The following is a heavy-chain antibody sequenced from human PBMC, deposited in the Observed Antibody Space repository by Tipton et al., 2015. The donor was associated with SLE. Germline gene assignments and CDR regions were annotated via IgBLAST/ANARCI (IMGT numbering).Heavy chain of an antibody. CDR1: GGSISSGSYY. D-gene: IGHD1-26*01. Sequence: TLSLTCTVSGGSISSGSYYWGWIRQPPGKGPEWVGSIYYTGSTHYNPSLKSRVTISVDTSKNQFSLKLSSVTAADTAVYYCARADPGMVGGADYFDSWGQGTLVTVSS. J-gene: IGHJ4*02. CDR3: ARADPGMVGGADYFDS. CDR2: IYYTGST. V-gene: IGHV4-39*07.